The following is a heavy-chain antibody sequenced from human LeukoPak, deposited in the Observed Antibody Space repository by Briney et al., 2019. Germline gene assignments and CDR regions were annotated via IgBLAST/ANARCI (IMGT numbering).Heavy chain of an antibody. Sequence: ASVKVSCKASGGTFSSYAISWVRQAPGQGLEWMGGIIPIFGTANYAQKFQGRVTITADESTSTAYMELSSLRSEDTAVYYCARTDYYGSGSYEAPLDPWGQGTLATVSS. D-gene: IGHD3-10*01. CDR1: GGTFSSYA. CDR3: ARTDYYGSGSYEAPLDP. V-gene: IGHV1-69*13. J-gene: IGHJ5*02. CDR2: IIPIFGTA.